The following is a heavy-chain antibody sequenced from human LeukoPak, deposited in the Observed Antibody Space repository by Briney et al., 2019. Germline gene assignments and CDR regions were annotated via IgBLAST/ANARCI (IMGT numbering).Heavy chain of an antibody. V-gene: IGHV1-69*13. CDR2: SITNFGSA. CDR3: ARYRHYDSSGYYPLDFDY. Sequence: SVNVSCKASGGTFRSNAISWVRQAAARGRERIGGSITNFGSANYAQKFQGRVTITADESTSTVYLELSSLRSEDTAVYYCARYRHYDSSGYYPLDFDYWGQGTLVTVSS. D-gene: IGHD3-22*01. CDR1: GGTFRSNA. J-gene: IGHJ4*02.